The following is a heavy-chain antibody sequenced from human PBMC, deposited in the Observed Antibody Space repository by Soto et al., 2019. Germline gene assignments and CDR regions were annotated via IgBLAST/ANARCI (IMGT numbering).Heavy chain of an antibody. Sequence: ASVKVSCKVSGYTLTELSMHWVRQAPGKGLEWMGGFDPEDGETIYAQKFQGRVTMTEDTSTDTAYMELSSLRSEDTAVYYCASSLNYYESSGYYLQGANAFDIWGQGTMVTVSS. CDR1: GYTLTELS. CDR3: ASSLNYYESSGYYLQGANAFDI. V-gene: IGHV1-24*01. J-gene: IGHJ3*02. CDR2: FDPEDGET. D-gene: IGHD3-22*01.